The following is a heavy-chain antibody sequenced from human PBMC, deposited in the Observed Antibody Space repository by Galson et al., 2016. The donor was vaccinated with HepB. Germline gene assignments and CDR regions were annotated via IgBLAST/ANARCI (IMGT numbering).Heavy chain of an antibody. CDR3: ARGPRLVPAMHPSYYYGMDV. CDR2: IDWDDDK. Sequence: PALVKPTQTLTLTCTFSGFSLSTSGMCVSWIRQPPGKALEWLARIDWDDDKYYSTSLKTRLTISKDTSKNQVVLTMTNMDPVDTATYYCARGPRLVPAMHPSYYYGMDVWGQGTAVTVSS. CDR1: GFSLSTSGMC. J-gene: IGHJ6*02. D-gene: IGHD2-2*01. V-gene: IGHV2-70*11.